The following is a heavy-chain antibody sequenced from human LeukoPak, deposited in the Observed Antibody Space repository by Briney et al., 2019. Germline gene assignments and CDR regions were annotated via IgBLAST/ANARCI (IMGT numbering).Heavy chain of an antibody. Sequence: PGGSLRLSCAASGFTVSTYWMTWVRQAPGKGLEWVANIKQGGSEKYYVDSVKGRFTISRDNAKNSLYLQMNSLRAEDTAAYYCARGYYDFWSGSYYFDSWGQGTLVTVSS. D-gene: IGHD3-3*01. CDR1: GFTVSTYW. CDR2: IKQGGSEK. V-gene: IGHV3-7*01. J-gene: IGHJ4*02. CDR3: ARGYYDFWSGSYYFDS.